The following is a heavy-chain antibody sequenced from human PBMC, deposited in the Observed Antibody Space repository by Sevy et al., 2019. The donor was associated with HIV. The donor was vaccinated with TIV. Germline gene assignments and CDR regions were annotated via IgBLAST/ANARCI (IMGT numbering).Heavy chain of an antibody. CDR3: ARGDYGGKFDY. J-gene: IGHJ4*02. CDR1: GGSISSYY. Sequence: SETLSLTCTVSGGSISSYYWSWIRQPPGKGLEWIGYIYYSGSTNYNPSLKSRVTISVDTSKNQFSLKLSSVTAADTAVYYCARGDYGGKFDYWGRGTLVTVSS. V-gene: IGHV4-59*01. CDR2: IYYSGST. D-gene: IGHD4-17*01.